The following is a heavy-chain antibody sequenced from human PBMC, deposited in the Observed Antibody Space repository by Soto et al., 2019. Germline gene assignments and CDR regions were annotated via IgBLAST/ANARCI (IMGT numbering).Heavy chain of an antibody. V-gene: IGHV1-18*01. D-gene: IGHD6-13*01. J-gene: IGHJ5*02. Sequence: ASLKVSCKASGYTFTSYGISWVRQAPGQGLEWMGWISAYNGNTNYAQKLQGRVTMTTDTSTSTAYMELRSLRSDDTAVYYCARDRAAAAGSWFDPWGQGTLVTVSS. CDR2: ISAYNGNT. CDR1: GYTFTSYG. CDR3: ARDRAAAAGSWFDP.